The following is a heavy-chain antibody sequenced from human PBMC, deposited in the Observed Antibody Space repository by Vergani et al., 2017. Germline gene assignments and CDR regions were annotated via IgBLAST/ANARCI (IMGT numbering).Heavy chain of an antibody. CDR1: GYTFTSYY. CDR2: INPSGGST. J-gene: IGHJ5*02. D-gene: IGHD3-9*01. V-gene: IGHV1-46*01. CDR3: ARNGILTGAYP. Sequence: QVQLVQSGAEVKKPGASVKVSCKASGYTFTSYYMHWVRQAPGQGLEWMGIINPSGGSTSYAQKFQGRVTMTRDTSTSTVYMELSSLRSEDTAGYYCARNGILTGAYPWGQGTLVTVSS.